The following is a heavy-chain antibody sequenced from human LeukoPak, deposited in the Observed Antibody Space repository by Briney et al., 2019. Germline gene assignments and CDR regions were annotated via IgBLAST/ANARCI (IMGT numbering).Heavy chain of an antibody. CDR3: ARGRAYYDSSGYPTPHDAFDI. CDR1: GYTFTGYY. CDR2: ISAYNGNT. Sequence: ASVKVSCKASGYTFTGYYMHWVRQAPGQGLEWMGLISAYNGNTNYAQKLQGRVTMTTDTSTSTAYMELRSLRSDDTAVYYCARGRAYYDSSGYPTPHDAFDIWGQGTMVTVSS. D-gene: IGHD3-22*01. J-gene: IGHJ3*02. V-gene: IGHV1-18*04.